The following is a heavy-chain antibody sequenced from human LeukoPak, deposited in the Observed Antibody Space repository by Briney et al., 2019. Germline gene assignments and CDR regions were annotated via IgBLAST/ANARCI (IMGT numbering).Heavy chain of an antibody. CDR3: ARDRPGEGSGWPTFDY. V-gene: IGHV1-46*01. Sequence: ASVKVSCKASGYTFTSYYMHWVRQAPGQGLEWMGIINPSGGSTSYAQKFQGRVTMTRDTSTSTVYMELSSLRSEDTAVYYCARDRPGEGSGWPTFDYWGQGTLVTVSS. CDR1: GYTFTSYY. J-gene: IGHJ4*02. CDR2: INPSGGST. D-gene: IGHD6-19*01.